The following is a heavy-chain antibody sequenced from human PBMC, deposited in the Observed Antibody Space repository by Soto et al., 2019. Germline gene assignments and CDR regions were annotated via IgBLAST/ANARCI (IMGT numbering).Heavy chain of an antibody. CDR2: INPNSGGT. D-gene: IGHD2-15*01. V-gene: IGHV1-2*02. Sequence: QVQLVQSGAEVKKPGASVKVSCKASGYTFTGYYMHWVRQAPGQGLEWMGWINPNSGGTNYAQKFQGRVTMTRDTSISTAYMELSRLRSDDTAVYYCARDGDIVVVVGGFAFDIWGQGTMVTVSS. J-gene: IGHJ3*02. CDR3: ARDGDIVVVVGGFAFDI. CDR1: GYTFTGYY.